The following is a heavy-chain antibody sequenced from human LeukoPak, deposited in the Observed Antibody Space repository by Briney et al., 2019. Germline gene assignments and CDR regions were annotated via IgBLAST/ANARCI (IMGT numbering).Heavy chain of an antibody. CDR2: IYYSGST. J-gene: IGHJ5*02. CDR1: GGSISSGGYY. Sequence: SETLSLTCTVSGGSISSGGYYWSWIRQHPGKGLEWIGYIYYSGSTYYNPSLKSRVTISVDTSKNQFSLKLSSVTAADTAVFYCARAGGPADIVVVVAATPVYNWFDPWGQGTLVTVSS. D-gene: IGHD2-15*01. CDR3: ARAGGPADIVVVVAATPVYNWFDP. V-gene: IGHV4-31*03.